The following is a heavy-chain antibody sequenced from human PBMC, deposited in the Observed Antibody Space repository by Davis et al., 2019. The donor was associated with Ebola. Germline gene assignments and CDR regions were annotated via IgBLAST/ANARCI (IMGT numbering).Heavy chain of an antibody. CDR2: IIPILGIA. CDR3: ARATAVAGCYFDY. V-gene: IGHV1-69*04. CDR1: GGTFSSYA. Sequence: SVKVSRKASGGTFSSYAISWVRQAPRQGLEWMGRIIPILGIANYAQKFQGRVTITADKSTSTAYMELRSLRSDDTAVYYCARATAVAGCYFDYWGQGTLVTVSS. J-gene: IGHJ4*02. D-gene: IGHD6-19*01.